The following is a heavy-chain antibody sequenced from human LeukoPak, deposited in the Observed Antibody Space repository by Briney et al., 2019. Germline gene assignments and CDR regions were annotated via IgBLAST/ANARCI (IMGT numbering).Heavy chain of an antibody. D-gene: IGHD1-26*01. CDR2: ISYDGRDK. V-gene: IGHV3-30*18. CDR1: GFTFSTYG. CDR3: AKGVRWELPFDY. J-gene: IGHJ4*02. Sequence: PGGSLRLSCAASGFTFSTYGMHWVRQAPGKGLEWVAGISYDGRDKYYADSVKGRFTISRDNSKNTLNLQMNSLRAEDTAVYYCAKGVRWELPFDYWGQGTLVTVSS.